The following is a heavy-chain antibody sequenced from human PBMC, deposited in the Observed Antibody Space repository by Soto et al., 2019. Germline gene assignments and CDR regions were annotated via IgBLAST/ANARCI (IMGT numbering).Heavy chain of an antibody. CDR2: IYYSWTA. D-gene: IGHD6-19*01. V-gene: IGHV4-59*08. CDR3: PRGPGSAWAHYFDY. J-gene: IGHJ4*02. Sequence: SETLSRTCTCSGAPITINYWVWIRHAPGKGLELIGYIYYSWTASYTPSPRSRVTISLYTSKNHFSLKLNSGTAADTAVYYCPRGPGSAWAHYFDYWGQGTPVTVSS. CDR1: GAPITINY.